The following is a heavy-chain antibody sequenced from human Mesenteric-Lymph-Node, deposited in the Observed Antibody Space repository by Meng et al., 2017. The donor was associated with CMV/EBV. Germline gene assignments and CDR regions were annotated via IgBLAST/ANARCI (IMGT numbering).Heavy chain of an antibody. D-gene: IGHD4-11*01. Sequence: LTCTVAGGSISSGGYYWSWIRQQPGKGLEWIGYIYYSGSTYYNPSLKSRVTISVDTSKNQFSLKLSSVTAADTAVYYCARDSNYWFDPWGQGTLVTVSS. J-gene: IGHJ5*02. CDR3: ARDSNYWFDP. CDR1: GGSISSGGYY. CDR2: IYYSGST. V-gene: IGHV4-31*03.